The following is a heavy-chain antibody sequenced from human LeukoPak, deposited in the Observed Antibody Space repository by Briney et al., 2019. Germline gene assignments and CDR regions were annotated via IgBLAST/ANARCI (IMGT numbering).Heavy chain of an antibody. CDR1: GGAFSSYA. J-gene: IGHJ3*02. CDR2: IIPIFGTA. Sequence: SVKVSCKASGGAFSSYAISWVRQAPGQGLEWMGGIIPIFGTANYAQKFQGRVTITTDESTSTAYMELSSLRSEDTAVYYCARVQGADDAFDIWGQGTMVTVSS. CDR3: ARVQGADDAFDI. V-gene: IGHV1-69*05.